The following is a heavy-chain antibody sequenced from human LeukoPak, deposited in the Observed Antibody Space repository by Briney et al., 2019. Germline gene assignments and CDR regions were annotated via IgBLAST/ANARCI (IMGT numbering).Heavy chain of an antibody. CDR2: INAGNGNT. J-gene: IGHJ5*02. V-gene: IGHV1-3*03. D-gene: IGHD2-2*01. CDR3: ARDLVVPAAMRSNWFDP. CDR1: GYTFTSYV. Sequence: ASVKVSCKASGYTFTSYVMHWVRQAPGQRLEWMGWINAGNGNTKYSQEFQGRVTMTRDMSTSTVYMELSSLRSEDTAVYYCARDLVVPAAMRSNWFDPWGQGTLVTVSS.